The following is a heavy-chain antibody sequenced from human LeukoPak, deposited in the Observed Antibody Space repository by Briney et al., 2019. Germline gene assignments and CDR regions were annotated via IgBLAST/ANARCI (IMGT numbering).Heavy chain of an antibody. CDR2: IIPIFGTP. Sequence: AALKLSFKAPARTLSCSAFSWVRQAPGLGLAWMRGIIPIFGTPNYAQKFQGRGTITTDESTSTAYMELSRLRSEDTAVYYCATGVDYSNPQGYYYYYMDWWGKGTTVTVSS. CDR3: ATGVDYSNPQGYYYYYMDW. CDR1: ARTLSCSA. J-gene: IGHJ6*03. V-gene: IGHV1-69*05. D-gene: IGHD4-11*01.